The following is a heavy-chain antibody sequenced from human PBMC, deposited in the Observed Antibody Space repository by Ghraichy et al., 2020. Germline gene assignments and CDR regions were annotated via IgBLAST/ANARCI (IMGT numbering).Heavy chain of an antibody. D-gene: IGHD6-6*01. CDR2: IYHSGST. V-gene: IGHV4-4*02. J-gene: IGHJ6*02. CDR3: ARYSTSPPSYYYGMDV. Sequence: SETLSLTCAVSGGSISSSNWWSWVRQPPGKGLEWIGEIYHSGSTNYNPSPKSRVTMSVDKSKSQFSLRLNSVTAADTAVYYCARYSTSPPSYYYGMDVWGQGTTVTVSS. CDR1: GGSISSSNW.